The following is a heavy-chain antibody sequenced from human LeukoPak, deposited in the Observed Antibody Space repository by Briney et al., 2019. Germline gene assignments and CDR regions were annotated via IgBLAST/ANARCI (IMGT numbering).Heavy chain of an antibody. CDR3: ARLKNYYDSSGYLGAFDI. CDR1: GYTFTGYY. Sequence: ASVKVSCKASGYTFTGYYMHWVRQAPGQGLEWMGWINPNSGGTNYAQKFQGRVTMTRDTSISTAYMELSRLRSDDTAVYYCARLKNYYDSSGYLGAFDIWGQGIMVTVSS. D-gene: IGHD3-22*01. J-gene: IGHJ3*02. CDR2: INPNSGGT. V-gene: IGHV1-2*02.